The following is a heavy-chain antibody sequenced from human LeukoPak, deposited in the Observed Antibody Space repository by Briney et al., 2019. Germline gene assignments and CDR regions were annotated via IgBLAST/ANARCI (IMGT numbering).Heavy chain of an antibody. V-gene: IGHV5-51*01. D-gene: IGHD3-10*01. J-gene: IGHJ2*01. CDR1: GYSFTNYW. CDR2: NNPGDSDT. Sequence: GESLMIACKGSGYSFTNYWIGWGRQMPGKGLECMGINNPGDSDTTYSPSFQGQVTISADKSISTAYLQSSSLKASDTAISNCARLGGETYSYGSGSYPNWSFDLWGGGTLVTVSS. CDR3: ARLGGETYSYGSGSYPNWSFDL.